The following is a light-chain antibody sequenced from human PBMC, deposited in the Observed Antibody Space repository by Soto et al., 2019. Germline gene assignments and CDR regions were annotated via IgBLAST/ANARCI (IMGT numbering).Light chain of an antibody. J-gene: IGKJ1*01. CDR3: QQYGSSVT. Sequence: MVLTKIPGTLPLAPGEKATLSCRASKSVSNNYLAWYQKNPGQAPRLLIYGASNRATGIPDRFSGSGSGTDFTLTISRLEPEDFAVYYCQQYGSSVTFGQGTK. CDR2: GAS. V-gene: IGKV3-20*01. CDR1: KSVSNNY.